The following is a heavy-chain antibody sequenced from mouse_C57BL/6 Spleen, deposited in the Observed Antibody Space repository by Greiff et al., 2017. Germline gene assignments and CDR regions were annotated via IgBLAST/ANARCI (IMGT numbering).Heavy chain of an antibody. V-gene: IGHV1-26*01. Sequence: VQLQQSGPELVKPGASVKISCKASGYTFPDYYMNWVKQSHGKSLEWIGDINPNNGGTSYNQKFKGKATLTVDKSSSTAYMELRSLTSEDSAVYYCARTLYWGQGTTRTVSS. J-gene: IGHJ2*01. CDR3: ARTLY. CDR1: GYTFPDYY. CDR2: INPNNGGT.